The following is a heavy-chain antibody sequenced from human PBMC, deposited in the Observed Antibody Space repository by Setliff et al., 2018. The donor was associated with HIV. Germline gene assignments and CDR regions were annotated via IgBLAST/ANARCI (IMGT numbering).Heavy chain of an antibody. Sequence: ASVKVSCKASGYTFTSYGISWVRQAPGQELEWMGWISAYNGNTNYAQKLQGRVTMTTDTSTSTAYMELRSLRSDDTAVYYCARDVDYTDAFDIWGQGTMVTVSS. V-gene: IGHV1-18*01. CDR1: GYTFTSYG. J-gene: IGHJ3*02. CDR2: ISAYNGNT. D-gene: IGHD4-4*01. CDR3: ARDVDYTDAFDI.